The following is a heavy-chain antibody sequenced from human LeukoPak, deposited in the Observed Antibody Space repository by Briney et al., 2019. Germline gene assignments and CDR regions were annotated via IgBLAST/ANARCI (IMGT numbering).Heavy chain of an antibody. CDR2: ITGYDGNT. Sequence: ASVKVSCKTSGYTFSRFGISWVRQAPGQGLEWMGWITGYDGNTNYPQRLQGRVTIATDTSTSTAYTELRNLRSDDTAVYYCARESSNGWFDPWGQGTLVTVSS. CDR3: ARESSNGWFDP. CDR1: GYTFSRFG. D-gene: IGHD2-8*01. V-gene: IGHV1-18*01. J-gene: IGHJ5*02.